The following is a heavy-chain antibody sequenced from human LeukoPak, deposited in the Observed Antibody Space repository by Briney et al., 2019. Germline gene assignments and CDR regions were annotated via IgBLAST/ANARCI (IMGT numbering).Heavy chain of an antibody. J-gene: IGHJ6*02. D-gene: IGHD3-16*01. Sequence: GGYLRLSCAASGFTFDDYAMHWVRQAPGKGLEWVSGISWNSGSIGYAVSVKGRFTISRDNAKNSLYLQMNSLRAEDTALYYCAKGRRFDYYYGMDVWGQGTTVTVSS. CDR2: ISWNSGSI. CDR3: AKGRRFDYYYGMDV. CDR1: GFTFDDYA. V-gene: IGHV3-9*01.